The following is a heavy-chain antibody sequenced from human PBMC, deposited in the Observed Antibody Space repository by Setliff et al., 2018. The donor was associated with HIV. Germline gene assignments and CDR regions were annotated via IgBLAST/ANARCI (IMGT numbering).Heavy chain of an antibody. V-gene: IGHV3-30*04. CDR1: GFTFSTYA. CDR3: ARGGVGQQLVKDY. J-gene: IGHJ4*02. D-gene: IGHD6-13*01. Sequence: GGSLRLSCAASGFTFSTYAMHWVRQAPGKGLEWVAVISYDGINRYYADSVKGRFTISRDNSKNTVSLQMNSLRVEDTAVYYCARGGVGQQLVKDYWGQGTLVTVSS. CDR2: ISYDGINR.